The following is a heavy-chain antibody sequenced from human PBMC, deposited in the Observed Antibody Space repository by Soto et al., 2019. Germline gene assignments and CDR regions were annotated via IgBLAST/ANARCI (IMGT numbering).Heavy chain of an antibody. V-gene: IGHV3-23*01. D-gene: IGHD2-15*01. CDR1: GFTFSSYA. Sequence: EVQLLESGGGLVQPGGSLRLSCAASGFTFSSYAMSWVRQAPGKGLEWVSAISGSGGSTYYADSVKGRFTISRDNSKNTLYLQMNSLRAEDTAVYYCAKDQLGYCSGGSCSNFDYWGQGTLVTVSS. CDR2: ISGSGGST. J-gene: IGHJ4*02. CDR3: AKDQLGYCSGGSCSNFDY.